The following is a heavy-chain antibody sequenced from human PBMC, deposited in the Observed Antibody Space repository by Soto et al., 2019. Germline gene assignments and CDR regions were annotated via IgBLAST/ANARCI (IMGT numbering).Heavy chain of an antibody. V-gene: IGHV1-18*04. J-gene: IGHJ6*02. CDR3: ARGVIVGAYYYYYGMDV. Sequence: ASVKVSCKASGYTFTSYGISWVRQAPGQGLEWMGWISAYNGNTNYAQKLQGRVTMTTDTSTSTAYMELRSLRSDDTAVYYCARGVIVGAYYYYYGMDVWGQGTTVTVSS. CDR1: GYTFTSYG. CDR2: ISAYNGNT. D-gene: IGHD1-26*01.